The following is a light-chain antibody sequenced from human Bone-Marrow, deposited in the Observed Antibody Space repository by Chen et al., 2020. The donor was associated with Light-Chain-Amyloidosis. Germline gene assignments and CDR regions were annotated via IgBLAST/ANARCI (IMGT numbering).Light chain of an antibody. Sequence: DIVMTQSTDSLAVSLGERATINCKSSQSVLYSSNNKNYLAWYQQKPGQPHNLLIYWASTRESGVTDRFSGSGSGTDFTLTISSLQAEDVAVYYCQQYYSTPYTFGQGTKLEIK. J-gene: IGKJ2*01. CDR3: QQYYSTPYT. V-gene: IGKV4-1*01. CDR1: QSVLYSSNNKNY. CDR2: WAS.